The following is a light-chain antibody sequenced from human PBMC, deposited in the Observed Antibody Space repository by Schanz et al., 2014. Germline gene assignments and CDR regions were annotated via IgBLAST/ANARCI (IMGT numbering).Light chain of an antibody. J-gene: IGLJ2*01. Sequence: QSALTQPASVSGSPGQSITISCSGTSSDVGSYNLVSWYQQHPGKAPKLMIYEVTKRPSGVPDRFSGSKSGNTASLTVSGLQAEDEAVYFCSSYAGGALVLFGGGTKLTVL. CDR2: EVT. CDR3: SSYAGGALVL. V-gene: IGLV2-14*02. CDR1: SSDVGSYNL.